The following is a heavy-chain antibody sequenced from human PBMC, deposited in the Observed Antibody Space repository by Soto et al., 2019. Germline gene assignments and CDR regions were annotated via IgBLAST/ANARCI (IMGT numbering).Heavy chain of an antibody. CDR2: IKPNRGGT. V-gene: IGHV1-2*02. Sequence: QVQLVQSGAEVRKPGASVKVSCKASGYTFSDYYIHWVRQAPGQGLEWMGWIKPNRGGTKYAPKFQGGVTMTRDTSITTAYMELSRLRSGDTAVYYCAREPATAKPEGVDFWGQGTLVTVSS. D-gene: IGHD1-1*01. CDR1: GYTFSDYY. CDR3: AREPATAKPEGVDF. J-gene: IGHJ4*02.